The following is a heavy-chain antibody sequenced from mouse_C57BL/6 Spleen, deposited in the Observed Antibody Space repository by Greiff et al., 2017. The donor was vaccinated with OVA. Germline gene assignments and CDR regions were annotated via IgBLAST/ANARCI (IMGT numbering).Heavy chain of an antibody. CDR2: IDPEDGDT. CDR3: TTPITTVVAYYFDY. D-gene: IGHD1-1*01. J-gene: IGHJ2*01. V-gene: IGHV14-1*01. Sequence: EVQLQQSGAELVRPGASVKLSCTASGFNIKDYYMHWVKQWPEQGLEWIGRIDPEDGDTEYAPKFQGKATMTADTSSNTAYLQLSSLTSEDTAVYYCTTPITTVVAYYFDYWGQGTTLTVSS. CDR1: GFNIKDYY.